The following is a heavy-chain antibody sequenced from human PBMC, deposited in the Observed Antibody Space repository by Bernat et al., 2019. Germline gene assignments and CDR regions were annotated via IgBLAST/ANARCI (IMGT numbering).Heavy chain of an antibody. J-gene: IGHJ4*01. Sequence: QVQLVESGGGVVRPGGSLRLSCAASGFTFGSHGMHWVRQAPGKGLEWVAVIWYDGSREYYVDSVKGRFTVSRDNSKSTLFLAMNSLRAEDTALYYCVRLTGVSESQKMDYWGQGTLVTVSS. CDR2: IWYDGSRE. CDR1: GFTFGSHG. CDR3: VRLTGVSESQKMDY. V-gene: IGHV3-33*01. D-gene: IGHD2-8*01.